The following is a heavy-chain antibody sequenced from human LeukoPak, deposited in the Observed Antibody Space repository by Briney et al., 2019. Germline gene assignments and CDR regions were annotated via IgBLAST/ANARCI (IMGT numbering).Heavy chain of an antibody. V-gene: IGHV1-46*01. Sequence: ASVKVSCKASGYTFTSYYIHWVRQAPGQGLEWMGIINPSGGSTSYAQKFQGRVTMTRDTSTSTVYMELSSLRSEDTAVYYCARVHYYYDSSGSYWYFDLWGRGTLVTVSS. CDR3: ARVHYYYDSSGSYWYFDL. J-gene: IGHJ2*01. CDR2: INPSGGST. CDR1: GYTFTSYY. D-gene: IGHD3-22*01.